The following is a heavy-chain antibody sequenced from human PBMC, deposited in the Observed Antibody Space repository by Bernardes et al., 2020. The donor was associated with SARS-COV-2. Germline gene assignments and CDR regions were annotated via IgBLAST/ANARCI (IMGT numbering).Heavy chain of an antibody. CDR2: FDPADGAT. CDR3: ATSMSIFGVAPPDY. J-gene: IGHJ4*02. Sequence: ASVKVSCKVSGYTLTALSMHWVRQAPGQGLEWMGGFDPADGATIYAQKFQGRVTMTEDTSTDTAYMELSSLRSEDTAVYYCATSMSIFGVAPPDYWGQGTLVTVSS. V-gene: IGHV1-24*01. D-gene: IGHD3-3*01. CDR1: GYTLTALS.